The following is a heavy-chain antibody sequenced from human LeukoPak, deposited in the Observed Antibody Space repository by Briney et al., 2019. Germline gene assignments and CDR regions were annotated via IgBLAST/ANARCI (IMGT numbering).Heavy chain of an antibody. CDR1: GFTVSRSY. Sequence: GGSLRLSCAASGFTVSRSYMTWVRQAPGEGLEWVPTIYSGGSTYYADSVTGRFTISRDNSKNTLYLQMNSLRDDDTAVYYCARGLVGTTTAFDIWGQGTMVTVSS. CDR2: IYSGGST. J-gene: IGHJ3*02. D-gene: IGHD1-26*01. CDR3: ARGLVGTTTAFDI. V-gene: IGHV3-53*05.